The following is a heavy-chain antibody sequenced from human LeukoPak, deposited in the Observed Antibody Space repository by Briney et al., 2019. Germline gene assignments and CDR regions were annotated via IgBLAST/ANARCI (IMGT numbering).Heavy chain of an antibody. Sequence: SETLSLTCTVSGGSISSSSHCWGWIRPPPGKGLEWIGSIYHSGSPYYNPSLKSRVTISVDTSKNQFSLKLSSVTAADTAVYYCARGVYWYFDLWGRGTLVTVSS. V-gene: IGHV4-39*07. CDR2: IYHSGSP. CDR1: GGSISSSSHC. J-gene: IGHJ2*01. CDR3: ARGVYWYFDL.